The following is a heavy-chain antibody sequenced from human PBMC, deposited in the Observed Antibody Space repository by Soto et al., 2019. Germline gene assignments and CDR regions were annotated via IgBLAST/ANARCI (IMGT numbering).Heavy chain of an antibody. Sequence: PSETLSLTCTVSGGSISSYYWGWIRQPPGKGLEWIGSIHYSGSAYYNPSLKSRVTISVDTSKNQFSLRLSSVTAADTAVYYCARGQVVAAQHWGQGTLVTVSS. CDR3: ARGQVVAAQH. V-gene: IGHV4-39*07. CDR2: IHYSGSA. D-gene: IGHD2-15*01. J-gene: IGHJ4*02. CDR1: GGSISSYY.